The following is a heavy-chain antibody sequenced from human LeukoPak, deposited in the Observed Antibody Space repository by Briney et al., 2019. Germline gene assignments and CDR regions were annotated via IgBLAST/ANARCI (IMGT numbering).Heavy chain of an antibody. Sequence: PSETLSLTCTVSGGFVTSSPYFWAWIRQPPGKGLEWIGSIYYSGSAYYSPSLQSRVTMSVDTSKNQLSLKLRSVTAADTAVYYCARVVRNDYLFDYWGQGTLVTVSS. D-gene: IGHD4/OR15-4a*01. CDR3: ARVVRNDYLFDY. CDR1: GGFVTSSPYF. J-gene: IGHJ4*02. CDR2: IYYSGSA. V-gene: IGHV4-39*07.